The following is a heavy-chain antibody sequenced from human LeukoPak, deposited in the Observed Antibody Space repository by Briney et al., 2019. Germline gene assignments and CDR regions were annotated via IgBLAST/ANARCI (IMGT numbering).Heavy chain of an antibody. CDR3: ARGAHKRDDYGGFFDY. CDR2: ISSEGSKK. CDR1: GFTFNTYG. J-gene: IGHJ4*02. Sequence: GGSLRLSCAASGFTFNTYGIHWVRQAPGKGLEWVAVISSEGSKKSYADSVKGRFTISRDNSKNTLYLEMNSVRPQDTAVYYCARGAHKRDDYGGFFDYWGQGTLVTVSS. V-gene: IGHV3-30*19. D-gene: IGHD4-23*01.